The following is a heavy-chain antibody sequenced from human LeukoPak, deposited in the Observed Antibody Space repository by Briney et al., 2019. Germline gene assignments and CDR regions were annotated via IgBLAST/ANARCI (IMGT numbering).Heavy chain of an antibody. J-gene: IGHJ5*02. CDR3: AKDDGIFTNWFDP. CDR1: GFTFSSDA. Sequence: GGSLRLSCAASGFTFSSDAMSWVRQAPGKGLDWVSTISGGGDTTYYSDSVKGRFTISRDNSKNTLYLQMNSLRAEDTAVYYCAKDDGIFTNWFDPWGQGTLVTVSS. V-gene: IGHV3-23*01. D-gene: IGHD2-15*01. CDR2: ISGGGDTT.